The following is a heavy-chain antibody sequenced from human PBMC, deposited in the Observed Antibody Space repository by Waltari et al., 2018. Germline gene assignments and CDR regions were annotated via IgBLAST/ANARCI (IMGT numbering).Heavy chain of an antibody. V-gene: IGHV3-48*03. CDR2: ISTSDSSI. CDR3: ARVGGNYYYYMDV. Sequence: VQLVESGGGLVQPGGSLRLSCVASGFTFRSYEVNWFRQAPGKGLEWISHISTSDSSIFYADSVKGRFTISRDNAKNSLYLQMNSLRGEDTAVYYCARVGGNYYYYMDVWGKGTTVTVSS. CDR1: GFTFRSYE. D-gene: IGHD3-16*01. J-gene: IGHJ6*03.